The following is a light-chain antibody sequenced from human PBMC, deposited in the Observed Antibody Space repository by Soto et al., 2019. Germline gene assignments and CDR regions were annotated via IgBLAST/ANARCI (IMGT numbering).Light chain of an antibody. CDR1: QSISSW. J-gene: IGKJ1*01. V-gene: IGKV1-5*01. CDR3: QQYNSYWT. Sequence: DIQMTQSPSTLSASVGDRVTITCRASQSISSWLAWYKQKPGKAPKLLIYDASSLESGVPSRLSGSASGTEFTLTISSMTPDDSATYYCQQYNSYWTFGQGTKVDIK. CDR2: DAS.